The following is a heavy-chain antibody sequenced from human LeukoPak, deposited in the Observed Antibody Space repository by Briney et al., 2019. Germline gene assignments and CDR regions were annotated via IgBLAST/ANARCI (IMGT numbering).Heavy chain of an antibody. J-gene: IGHJ4*02. V-gene: IGHV3-74*01. D-gene: IGHD1-14*01. CDR3: ARDVYGLGDY. CDR2: INSDGSGP. CDR1: GFTFSNYW. Sequence: GGSLRLSCVASGFTFSNYWMHWVRQAPEKGLMWVSKINSDGSGPDYADSVKGRFTISRDNARNTLYLQMNSLRAEDTAVYYCARDVYGLGDYWGQGTLVTVSS.